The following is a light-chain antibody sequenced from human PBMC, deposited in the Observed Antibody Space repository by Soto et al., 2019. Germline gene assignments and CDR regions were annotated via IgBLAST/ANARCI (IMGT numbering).Light chain of an antibody. V-gene: IGKV1-6*01. J-gene: IGKJ1*01. CDR3: QQYGSSIQT. CDR1: QGIRND. Sequence: AVQMTQSASSLSASLGDRITITCRTSQGIRNDLGWYQQKPGKAPKLLIYSASTSQSGVPARFSGSGSGTDFTLTISRLEPEDFAVYYCQQYGSSIQTFGQGTKVDI. CDR2: SAS.